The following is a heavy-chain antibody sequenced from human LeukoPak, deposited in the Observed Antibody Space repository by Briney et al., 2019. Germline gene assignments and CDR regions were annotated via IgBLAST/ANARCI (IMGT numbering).Heavy chain of an antibody. D-gene: IGHD1-26*01. CDR1: GFTFSNYA. V-gene: IGHV3-23*01. J-gene: IGHJ4*02. CDR3: ARDPSGSYGVF. CDR2: ISGSGSGGNT. Sequence: GGSLRLSRAASGFTFSNYAMSWVRQAPGKGLEWVSNISGSGSGGNTYYADSVKGRFTISRDSSKNTLYLQMNSLRAEDTAVYYCARDPSGSYGVFWGQGTLVTVSS.